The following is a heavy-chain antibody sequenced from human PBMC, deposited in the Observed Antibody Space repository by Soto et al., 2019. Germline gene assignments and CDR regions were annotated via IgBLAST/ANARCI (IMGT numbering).Heavy chain of an antibody. CDR2: IYWDDDK. V-gene: IGHV2-5*02. D-gene: IGHD4-17*01. J-gene: IGHJ4*02. Sequence: QLTLKESGPTLVKPTQTLTLTCTFSGFSLSTSGVGVGWIRQPPGKALEWLALIYWDDDKRYSPSLKSRLTITKDTSKNQVVLTMTNIDPVDTATYYCAHRSPLYGDYDFDYWGQGTLVTVSS. CDR3: AHRSPLYGDYDFDY. CDR1: GFSLSTSGVG.